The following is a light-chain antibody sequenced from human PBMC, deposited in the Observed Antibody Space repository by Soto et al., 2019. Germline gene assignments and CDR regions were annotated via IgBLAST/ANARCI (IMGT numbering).Light chain of an antibody. CDR3: SSYTTSSTRV. V-gene: IGLV2-14*03. J-gene: IGLJ1*01. CDR2: EVS. CDR1: SSGVGAYDY. Sequence: LTQPASVSGSPGQSIAISGTGTSSGVGAYDYVSWYQQHPDKAPKLMIYEVSYRPSGVSNRFSGSKSVNTATLTISGLQAEDEADYYCSSYTTSSTRVFGTGTKVTVL.